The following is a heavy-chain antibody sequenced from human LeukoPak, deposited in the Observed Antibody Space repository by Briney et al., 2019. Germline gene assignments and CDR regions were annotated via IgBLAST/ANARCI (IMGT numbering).Heavy chain of an antibody. Sequence: GGSLRLSCAASGFTFSAYAMSWVRQAPGKGLEWVSAISGSGGSTYYADSVKGRFTISRDNSKNTLYLQMNSLRAEDTAVYYCAKDGYYYDSSGYYSSDMWGQGTMVTVSS. J-gene: IGHJ3*02. CDR1: GFTFSAYA. CDR3: AKDGYYYDSSGYYSSDM. V-gene: IGHV3-23*01. D-gene: IGHD3-22*01. CDR2: ISGSGGST.